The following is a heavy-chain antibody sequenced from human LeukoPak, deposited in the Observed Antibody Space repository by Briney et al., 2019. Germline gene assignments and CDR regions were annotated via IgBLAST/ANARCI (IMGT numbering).Heavy chain of an antibody. CDR1: GDTFTTYD. D-gene: IGHD3-3*01. CDR3: ARAITIFDYYYMDV. J-gene: IGHJ6*03. V-gene: IGHV1-8*01. CDR2: MNPKSGNT. Sequence: GASVKVSCNISGDTFTTYDINWVRQATGQGLEWMGWMNPKSGNTVYAQKFQGRLTLTRDISISTAYMELSSLRSEDTAVYFCARAITIFDYYYMDVWAKGTTVTVSS.